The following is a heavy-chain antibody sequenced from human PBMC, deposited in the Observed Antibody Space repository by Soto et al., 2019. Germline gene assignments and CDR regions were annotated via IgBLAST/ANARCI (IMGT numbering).Heavy chain of an antibody. CDR2: INSDGSST. D-gene: IGHD3-10*01. V-gene: IGHV3-74*01. CDR3: GRGASGSYRLDY. J-gene: IGHJ4*02. Sequence: EVQLVESGGGLVQPGGSLRLSCAASGFTFSSYWMYWVRQAPGKGLVWVSRINSDGSSTNYADSVKGQFTISRDNAKNTLYLQMNSLRAEDTAVYYCGRGASGSYRLDYWGQGTLVTVSS. CDR1: GFTFSSYW.